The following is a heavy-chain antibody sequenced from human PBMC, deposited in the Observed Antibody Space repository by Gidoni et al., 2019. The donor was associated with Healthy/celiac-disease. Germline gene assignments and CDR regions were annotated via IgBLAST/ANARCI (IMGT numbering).Heavy chain of an antibody. CDR2: ISGSGGST. Sequence: EVQLLESGGGLVQPGGSLRPSWAASGFTFRSYAMGWVRQAPGKGLGWVSAISGSGGSTYYADSVKGRFTISRDNSKNTLYLQMNSLRAEDTAVYYCAKDSYSNPTEFDYWGQGTLVTVSS. CDR3: AKDSYSNPTEFDY. D-gene: IGHD4-4*01. J-gene: IGHJ4*02. V-gene: IGHV3-23*01. CDR1: GFTFRSYA.